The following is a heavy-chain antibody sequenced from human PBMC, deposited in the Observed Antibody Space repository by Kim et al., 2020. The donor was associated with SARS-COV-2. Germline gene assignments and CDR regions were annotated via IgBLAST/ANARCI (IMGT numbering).Heavy chain of an antibody. Sequence: ASVKVSCKASGYTFTSYYMHWVRQAPGQGLEWMGIINPSGGSTSYAQKFQGRVTMTRDTSTSTVYMELSSLRSEDTAVYYCARDRLIAATGYWFDPWGQGTLVTVSS. D-gene: IGHD6-6*01. CDR3: ARDRLIAATGYWFDP. CDR2: INPSGGST. V-gene: IGHV1-46*01. J-gene: IGHJ5*02. CDR1: GYTFTSYY.